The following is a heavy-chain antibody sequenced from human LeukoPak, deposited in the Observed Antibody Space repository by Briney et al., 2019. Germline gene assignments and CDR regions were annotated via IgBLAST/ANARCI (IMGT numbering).Heavy chain of an antibody. CDR1: GFTFSSPY. V-gene: IGHV3-15*01. Sequence: GGSLRLSCAASGFTFSSPYMSWVRQAPGKGLEWVGRIKNKVDGGTTDYAAPVKGRFTISRDDSKNTLYLQLNSLKTEDTAVYYCSIMLTFGEIRPDHYWGQGTLVTVSS. CDR2: IKNKVDGGTT. J-gene: IGHJ4*02. D-gene: IGHD3-16*01. CDR3: SIMLTFGEIRPDHY.